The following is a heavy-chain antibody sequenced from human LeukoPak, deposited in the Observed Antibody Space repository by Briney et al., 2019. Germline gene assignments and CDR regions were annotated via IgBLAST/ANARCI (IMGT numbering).Heavy chain of an antibody. Sequence: GGSLRLSCTASGFVLSDYGMHWVRQAPGKGLEWVAFVRNDGSNEYYVGSVKGRFTISRDKSKDTLYLQMNSLRAEDTAVYSCAKESDSGYHSEGPKTWGLGTLVTVSS. CDR3: AKESDSGYHSEGPKT. CDR1: GFVLSDYG. D-gene: IGHD5-12*01. J-gene: IGHJ5*02. V-gene: IGHV3-30*02. CDR2: VRNDGSNE.